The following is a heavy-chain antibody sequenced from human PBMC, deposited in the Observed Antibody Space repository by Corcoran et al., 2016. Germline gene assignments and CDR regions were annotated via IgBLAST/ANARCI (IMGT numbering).Heavy chain of an antibody. CDR2: INPSGGSP. J-gene: IGHJ6*02. CDR1: GYTFTSYY. Sequence: QVQLVQSGAEVKKPGASVKVSCKACGYTFTSYYMHWVRQAPGQGLEWMGIINPSGGSPNYAQKFPGRGTMTRDTSTSTVYMGLSSLRSEEPSGYYCARMTLTSGSFYYYGMYVWGQGTTVTVSS. D-gene: IGHD2-8*01. CDR3: ARMTLTSGSFYYYGMYV. V-gene: IGHV1-46*01.